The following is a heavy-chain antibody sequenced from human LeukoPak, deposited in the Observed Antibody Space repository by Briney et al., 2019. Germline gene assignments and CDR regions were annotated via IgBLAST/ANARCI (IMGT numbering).Heavy chain of an antibody. Sequence: GGSLRLSCAASGFTFSSYAMSWVRQAPGKGLEWVSAISGSGGSPYYADSVKGRFTISRDNSKNTLYLQMNILRAEDTAVYYCAKDPNAARPFDYWGQGTLVTVSS. CDR3: AKDPNAARPFDY. CDR2: ISGSGGSP. CDR1: GFTFSSYA. J-gene: IGHJ4*02. V-gene: IGHV3-23*01. D-gene: IGHD6-6*01.